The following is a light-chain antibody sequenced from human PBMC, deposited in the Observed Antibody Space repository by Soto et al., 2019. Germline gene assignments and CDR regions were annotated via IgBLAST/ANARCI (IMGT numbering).Light chain of an antibody. CDR3: SSYTAINTVT. CDR1: SSDVGAYNY. J-gene: IGLJ2*01. CDR2: EVT. Sequence: QSALTQPASVSGSPGQSITISCTGTSSDVGAYNYVSWYQQHPGKGPKLIIYEVTTRPSGVSFRFSGSKSGNTASLTISGLQAEDEADYYCSSYTAINTVTFGGGTKVTVL. V-gene: IGLV2-14*01.